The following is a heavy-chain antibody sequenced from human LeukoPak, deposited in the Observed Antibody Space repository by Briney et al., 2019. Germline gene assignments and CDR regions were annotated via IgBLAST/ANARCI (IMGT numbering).Heavy chain of an antibody. D-gene: IGHD3-3*01. CDR2: ISGSGGST. J-gene: IGHJ4*02. Sequence: GGSLRLSCVASGFSFSSYAMSWVRQAPGKGLEWVSAISGSGGSTYYADSVKGRFTISRDNSKNTLYLQMNSLRAEDTAVYYCAKGDHDFWSGYYGGSFDYWGQGTLVTVSS. V-gene: IGHV3-23*01. CDR3: AKGDHDFWSGYYGGSFDY. CDR1: GFSFSSYA.